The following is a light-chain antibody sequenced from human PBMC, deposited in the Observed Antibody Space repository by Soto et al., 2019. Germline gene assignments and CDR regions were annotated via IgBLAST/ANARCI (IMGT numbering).Light chain of an antibody. CDR3: QQYNAWPLT. V-gene: IGKV3-15*01. CDR2: GGF. J-gene: IGKJ4*02. Sequence: IVLTQSPGTLSVSPGERVFLSCRASQTLRNKLAWYQQKPGQAHRLLIFGGFTRATGIPARFSGSGSWTELTLTISALQSEEFASYYCQQYNAWPLTFRHGPKLDLK. CDR1: QTLRNK.